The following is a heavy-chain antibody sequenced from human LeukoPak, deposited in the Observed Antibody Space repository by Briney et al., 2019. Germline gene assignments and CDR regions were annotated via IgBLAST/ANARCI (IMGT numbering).Heavy chain of an antibody. V-gene: IGHV4-59*01. CDR2: IYFSGST. D-gene: IGHD3-16*02. J-gene: IGHJ3*02. Sequence: SETLSPTCTVSGGSTSRYSWSSIRQPPRKGLEWIGYIYFSGSTHYNPPLKSRVTISVDTSKNQFSLKLSSVTAVGTAGNYWARVAYDYVWGSYRYPGAFDIWGQGTMVTVSS. CDR3: ARVAYDYVWGSYRYPGAFDI. CDR1: GGSTSRYS.